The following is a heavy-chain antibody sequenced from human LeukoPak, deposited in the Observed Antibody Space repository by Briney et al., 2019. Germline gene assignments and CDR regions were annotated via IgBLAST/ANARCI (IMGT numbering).Heavy chain of an antibody. Sequence: GGSLRLSCAASGFTFSSYAMSWVRQAPGKGLEWVSAIRGSGGSTYYADSVKGRFTISRDNSKNTLYLQMNSLRAEDTAVYYCAKRPSSWRGTSFDYWGQGTLVTVSS. D-gene: IGHD6-13*01. CDR3: AKRPSSWRGTSFDY. CDR1: GFTFSSYA. CDR2: IRGSGGST. V-gene: IGHV3-23*01. J-gene: IGHJ4*02.